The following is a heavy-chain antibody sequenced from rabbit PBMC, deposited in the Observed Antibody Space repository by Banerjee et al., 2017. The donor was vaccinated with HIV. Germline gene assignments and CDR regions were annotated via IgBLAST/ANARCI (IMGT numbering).Heavy chain of an antibody. D-gene: IGHD4-2*01. Sequence: QSLEESGGDLVKPGASLTLTCTASGFSFSSSYWICWVRQAPGKGLEWIACIYAGGSGSTYYASWVNGRFTISSDNAQNTVDLQMNSLTAADTATYFCARGSNAYAGSGWGLWGPGTLVTV. CDR2: IYAGGSGST. J-gene: IGHJ4*01. V-gene: IGHV1S40*01. CDR1: GFSFSSSYW. CDR3: ARGSNAYAGSGWGL.